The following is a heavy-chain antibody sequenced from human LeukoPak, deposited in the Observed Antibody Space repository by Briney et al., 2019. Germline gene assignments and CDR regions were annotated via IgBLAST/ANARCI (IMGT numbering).Heavy chain of an antibody. CDR1: GGSTSSYY. V-gene: IGHV4-4*07. J-gene: IGHJ6*03. CDR3: ARMSIQDPAPYYYYYMDV. D-gene: IGHD6-6*01. CDR2: IYTSGST. Sequence: PSETLSLTCTVSGGSTSSYYWSWIRQPAGKGLEWIGRIYTSGSTNYNPSLKSRVTMSVDTSKNQFSLKLSSVTAADTAVYYCARMSIQDPAPYYYYYMDVWGKGTTVTVSS.